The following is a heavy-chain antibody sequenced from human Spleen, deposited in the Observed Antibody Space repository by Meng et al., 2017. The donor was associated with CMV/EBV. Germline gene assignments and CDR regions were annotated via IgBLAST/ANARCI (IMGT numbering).Heavy chain of an antibody. D-gene: IGHD3-3*01. CDR1: GGSFSGYY. V-gene: IGHV4-34*01. CDR3: ARIITIPYYFDY. Sequence: RLQQWGEGLLKPSETLSLTCAVYGGSFSGYYWSWICQPPGKGLEWIGEINHSGSTNYNPSLKSRVTISVDTSKNQFSLKLSSVTAADTAVYYCARIITIPYYFDYWGQGTLVTVSS. J-gene: IGHJ4*02. CDR2: INHSGST.